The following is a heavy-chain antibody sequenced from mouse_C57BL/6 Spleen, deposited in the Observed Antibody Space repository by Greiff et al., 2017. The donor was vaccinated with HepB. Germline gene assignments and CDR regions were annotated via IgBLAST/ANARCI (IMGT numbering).Heavy chain of an antibody. CDR1: GYTFTDYE. V-gene: IGHV1-15*01. CDR3: TRYDYDVNYYAMDY. CDR2: IDPETGGT. D-gene: IGHD2-4*01. J-gene: IGHJ4*01. Sequence: VKLVESGAELVRPGASVTLSCKASGYTFTDYEMHWVKQTPVHGLEWIGAIDPETGGTAYNQKFKGKAILTADKSSSTAYMELRSLTSEDSAVYYCTRYDYDVNYYAMDYWGQGTSVTVSS.